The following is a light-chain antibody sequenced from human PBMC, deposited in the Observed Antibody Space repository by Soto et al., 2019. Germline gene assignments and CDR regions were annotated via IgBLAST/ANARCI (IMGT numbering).Light chain of an antibody. CDR3: QQANSFLGT. Sequence: DIQMTQSPSSVSASVGDRVTITCRASQDISRWLSWYQQKPGKAPKLLIYGASSLQSGVPSRFSGSGSGTGFTLTISSLQPGDFATYYCQQANSFLGTFGQGTKVEIK. CDR1: QDISRW. J-gene: IGKJ1*01. V-gene: IGKV1-12*01. CDR2: GAS.